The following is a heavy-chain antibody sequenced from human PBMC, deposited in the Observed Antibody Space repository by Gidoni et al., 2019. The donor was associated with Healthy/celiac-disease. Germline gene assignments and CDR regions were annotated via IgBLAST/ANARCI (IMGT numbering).Heavy chain of an antibody. J-gene: IGHJ6*02. Sequence: QLQLQESGPGLVKPSQPLSPTCTVSGGSISSGDYYWSWFRQPPGKGLELIGYIYYRGRTYYNPSLKSRVTISVDTTKNQLSLKLSAGTAADTDVYYGARERSGVYAIHYYYGMDVWGQGTTVTVSS. CDR2: IYYRGRT. V-gene: IGHV4-30-4*01. D-gene: IGHD2-8*01. CDR1: GGSISSGDYY. CDR3: ARERSGVYAIHYYYGMDV.